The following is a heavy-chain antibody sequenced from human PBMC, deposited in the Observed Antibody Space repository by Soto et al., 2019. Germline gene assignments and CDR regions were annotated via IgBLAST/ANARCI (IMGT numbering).Heavy chain of an antibody. CDR3: ARDLRYYYGSGSPHWFDP. D-gene: IGHD3-10*01. Sequence: ASVKVSCKASGYTFTSYGISWVRQAPGQGLEWMGWISAYNGNTNYAQKLQGRVTMTTDTSTSTAYMELSSLRSEDTAVYYCARDLRYYYGSGSPHWFDPWGQGTLVTVSS. V-gene: IGHV1-18*01. CDR2: ISAYNGNT. J-gene: IGHJ5*02. CDR1: GYTFTSYG.